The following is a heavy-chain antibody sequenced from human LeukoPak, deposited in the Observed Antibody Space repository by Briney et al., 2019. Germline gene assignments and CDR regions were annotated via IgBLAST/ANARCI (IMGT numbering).Heavy chain of an antibody. D-gene: IGHD3-10*01. V-gene: IGHV3-30-3*01. Sequence: PGGFLRLSCAASGFTFSSYAMSWVRQAPGKGLEWVAIISYDGSNKYYADSVKGRFTISRDNSKNTLYLQMNSLRAEDTALYYCAKGLDYYGSGTDYWGQGTLVTVSS. CDR3: AKGLDYYGSGTDY. CDR1: GFTFSSYA. J-gene: IGHJ4*02. CDR2: ISYDGSNK.